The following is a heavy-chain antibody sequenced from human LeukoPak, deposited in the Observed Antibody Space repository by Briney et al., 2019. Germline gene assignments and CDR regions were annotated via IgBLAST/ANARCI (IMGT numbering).Heavy chain of an antibody. V-gene: IGHV4-59*08. CDR1: GGPISSHY. Sequence: SETLSLTCTVSGGPISSHYWSWIPQPPGKGLEWIGYIYYSGSINYNPSLKSRVTISVDTSKNQFSLKLSSVTAADTAVYYCARTSWLQSSYYFDCWGQGTLVTVSS. J-gene: IGHJ4*02. CDR3: ARTSWLQSSYYFDC. D-gene: IGHD5-24*01. CDR2: IYYSGSI.